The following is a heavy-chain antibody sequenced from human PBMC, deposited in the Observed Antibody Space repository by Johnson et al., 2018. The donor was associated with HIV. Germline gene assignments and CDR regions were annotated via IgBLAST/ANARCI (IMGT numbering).Heavy chain of an antibody. Sequence: VQLVESGGGLVQPGGSLRLSCAASGFTFSSYAMSWVRQAPGKGLEWVSRNYSGGNTYLADSVMGRFTISRDKSENTLYLQRNSLKTEDTAVYYCTTDEDSGYGGALDIWGQGTMVTVSS. CDR2: NYSGGNT. CDR3: TTDEDSGYGGALDI. V-gene: IGHV3-23*03. D-gene: IGHD5-12*01. J-gene: IGHJ3*02. CDR1: GFTFSSYA.